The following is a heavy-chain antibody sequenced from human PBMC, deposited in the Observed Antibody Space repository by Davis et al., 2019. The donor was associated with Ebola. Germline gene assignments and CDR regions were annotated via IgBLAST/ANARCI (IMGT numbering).Heavy chain of an antibody. Sequence: GESLKISCAASGFTFSSYSMNWVRQAPGKGLEWVSSISSSSSYIYYADSVKGRFTISRDNAKNSLYLQMNSLRAEDTAVYYCARDIYYYMDVWGKGTTVTVSS. CDR2: ISSSSSYI. V-gene: IGHV3-21*04. CDR1: GFTFSSYS. J-gene: IGHJ6*03. CDR3: ARDIYYYMDV.